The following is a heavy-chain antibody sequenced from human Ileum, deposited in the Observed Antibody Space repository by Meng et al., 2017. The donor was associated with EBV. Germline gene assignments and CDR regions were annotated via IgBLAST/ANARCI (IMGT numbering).Heavy chain of an antibody. CDR1: GVSISSNNW. D-gene: IGHD4-17*01. CDR2: IYHSGST. Sequence: GQGKESGPGLVNPSGALSLTCAVSGVSISSNNWWSWVRQPPGKGLELIGEIYHSGSTTYNPSFKSRVTMSVDKSKNQISLNLSSVTAADTAVYYCASGRDYAWYSWGRGTLVTVSS. V-gene: IGHV4-4*02. J-gene: IGHJ4*02. CDR3: ASGRDYAWYS.